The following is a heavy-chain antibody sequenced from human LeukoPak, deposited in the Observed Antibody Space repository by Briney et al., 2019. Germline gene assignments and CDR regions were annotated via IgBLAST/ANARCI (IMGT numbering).Heavy chain of an antibody. D-gene: IGHD3-10*01. J-gene: IGHJ4*02. Sequence: SETLSLTCTVSDDSISSYYWSWIRQPPGKGLEWIGYINYSGSTNYNPSLKSRVTISVDTSKNQFSLKLSSVTAADTAVYYCARGVSGSYYAFDYWGQGTLVTVSS. CDR1: DDSISSYY. CDR3: ARGVSGSYYAFDY. CDR2: INYSGST. V-gene: IGHV4-59*01.